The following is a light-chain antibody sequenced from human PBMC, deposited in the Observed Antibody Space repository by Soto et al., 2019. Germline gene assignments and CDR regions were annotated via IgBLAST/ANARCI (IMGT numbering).Light chain of an antibody. V-gene: IGKV3-11*01. Sequence: EIVLTQSPATLSLSPGERATLSYRASQSVSSYLAWYQQKPGQAPRLLIYDASNRATGIPARFSGSGSGTDFTLTISSLEPEDFAGYYCQQRSNWPTTFGQGTKVDIK. CDR3: QQRSNWPTT. J-gene: IGKJ1*01. CDR2: DAS. CDR1: QSVSSY.